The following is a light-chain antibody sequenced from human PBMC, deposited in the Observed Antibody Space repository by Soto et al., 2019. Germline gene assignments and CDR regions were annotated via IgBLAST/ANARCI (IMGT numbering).Light chain of an antibody. V-gene: IGLV2-23*03. CDR3: CSYAGSTAFV. J-gene: IGLJ2*01. Sequence: QSVLTQPASVSGSPGQSITISCTGTSSDVGSYNLVSWYQHHLGKAPKLMIYEGTKRPSGVSNRFSGSKSGKTASLTISGLQAEDEADYYCCSYAGSTAFVFGGGTTLTVL. CDR2: EGT. CDR1: SSDVGSYNL.